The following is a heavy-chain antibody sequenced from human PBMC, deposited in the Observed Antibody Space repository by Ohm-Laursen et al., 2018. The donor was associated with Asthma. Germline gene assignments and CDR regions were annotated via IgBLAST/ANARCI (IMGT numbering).Heavy chain of an antibody. CDR3: VRDYCIDGFCSKAFDP. V-gene: IGHV3-53*01. CDR2: IFGSTGT. D-gene: IGHD2-8*01. CDR1: GFIVSTKF. J-gene: IGHJ5*02. Sequence: SLRLSCSASGFIVSTKFMIWVRRAPGKGLDWVSVIFGSTGTNYADSVKGRFTISRDIAKNTLYLEMNSLRAEDTAVYYCVRDYCIDGFCSKAFDPWGQGTLVTVSS.